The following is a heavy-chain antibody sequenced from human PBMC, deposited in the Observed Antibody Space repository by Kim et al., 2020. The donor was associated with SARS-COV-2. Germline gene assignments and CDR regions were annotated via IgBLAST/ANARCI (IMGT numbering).Heavy chain of an antibody. J-gene: IGHJ5*02. D-gene: IGHD3-10*01. Sequence: GGSLRLSCAASGFPFSSFGMHWVRQAPGKGLEWVAFIWHDGSKEYYEDSVKGRFTISRDNSKNTLYLQMNSLSAEDTAVYYCARDQIIIGFDPWGQGTL. V-gene: IGHV3-33*01. CDR2: IWHDGSKE. CDR1: GFPFSSFG. CDR3: ARDQIIIGFDP.